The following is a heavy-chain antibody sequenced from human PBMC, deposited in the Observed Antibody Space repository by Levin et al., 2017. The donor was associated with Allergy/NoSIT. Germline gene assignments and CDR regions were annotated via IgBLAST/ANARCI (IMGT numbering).Heavy chain of an antibody. J-gene: IGHJ4*02. V-gene: IGHV4-39*07. Sequence: SSETLSLTCTVSGGSISSSSYYWGWIRQPPGKGLEWIGSIYYSGSTYYNPSLKSRVTISVDTSKNQFSLKLSSVTAADTAVYYCARERVVLMVYAMFDYWGQGTLVTVSS. CDR3: ARERVVLMVYAMFDY. CDR2: IYYSGST. D-gene: IGHD2-8*01. CDR1: GGSISSSSYY.